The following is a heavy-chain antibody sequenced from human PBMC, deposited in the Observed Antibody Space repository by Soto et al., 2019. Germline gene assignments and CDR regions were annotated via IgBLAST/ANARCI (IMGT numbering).Heavy chain of an antibody. CDR3: ARDRFFTPSHYYFDY. D-gene: IGHD3-3*01. V-gene: IGHV1-3*01. CDR1: GYTFTSYA. CDR2: INAGNGNT. J-gene: IGHJ4*02. Sequence: GVSVKVSCKASGYTFTSYAMHWVRQAPGQRLEWMGWINAGNGNTKYSQKFQGRVTITRDTSASTAYMELSSLRSEDTAVYYCARDRFFTPSHYYFDYWGQGTLVTVSS.